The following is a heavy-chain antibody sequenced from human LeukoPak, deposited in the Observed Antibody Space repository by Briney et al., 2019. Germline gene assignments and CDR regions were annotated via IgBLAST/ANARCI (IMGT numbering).Heavy chain of an antibody. J-gene: IGHJ6*03. CDR3: ARLGHCRETNCYSDFYYMDV. CDR2: INPNSGGT. D-gene: IGHD2-2*02. Sequence: RASVKVSCKASGYTFTGYYMHWVRQAPGQGLEWMGWINPNSGGTNYAQKFQGRVTMTRDTSISTAYMELSRLRSDDTAVYYCARLGHCRETNCYSDFYYMDVWGKGTTVIVSS. V-gene: IGHV1-2*02. CDR1: GYTFTGYY.